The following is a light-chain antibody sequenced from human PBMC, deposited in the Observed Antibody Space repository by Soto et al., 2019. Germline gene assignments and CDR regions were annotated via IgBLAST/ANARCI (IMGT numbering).Light chain of an antibody. J-gene: IGLJ1*01. Sequence: QSALTQPASVSGSPGQSITISCTGTSSDVGGYNSVSWYQQHPGKAPKLMIYEVSNRPSGVSNRFSGSKSGDTASLTVSGLRAEDEADYYCSSYAGSNMGGFGSGTKVTV. V-gene: IGLV2-14*01. CDR1: SSDVGGYNS. CDR3: SSYAGSNMGG. CDR2: EVS.